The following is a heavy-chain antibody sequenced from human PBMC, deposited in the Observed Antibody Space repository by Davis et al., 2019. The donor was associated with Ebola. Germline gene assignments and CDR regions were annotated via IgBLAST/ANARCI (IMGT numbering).Heavy chain of an antibody. CDR2: ISSSSSYI. V-gene: IGHV3-21*01. CDR3: ARDRGTVTPYYFDY. Sequence: GGSLRLSCAASGFTFSSYWMSWVRQAPGKGLEWVSSISSSSSYIYYADSVKGRFTISRDNAKNTLYLQMNSLRAEDTAVYYCARDRGTVTPYYFDYWGQGTLVTVSS. J-gene: IGHJ4*02. CDR1: GFTFSSYW. D-gene: IGHD4-11*01.